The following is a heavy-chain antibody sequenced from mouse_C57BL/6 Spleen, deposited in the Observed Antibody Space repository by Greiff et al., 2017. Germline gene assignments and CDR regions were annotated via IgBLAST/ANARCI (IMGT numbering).Heavy chain of an antibody. D-gene: IGHD4-1*01. CDR2: ISYDGSN. CDR3: ARGNWDWYFDV. CDR1: GYSITSGYY. Sequence: VQLKESGPGLVKPSQSLSLTCSVTGYSITSGYYWNWIRQFPGNKLEWMGYISYDGSNNYNPSLKNRISITRDTSKNQFFLKLNSVTTEDTATYYSARGNWDWYFDVWGTGTTVTVSS. V-gene: IGHV3-6*01. J-gene: IGHJ1*03.